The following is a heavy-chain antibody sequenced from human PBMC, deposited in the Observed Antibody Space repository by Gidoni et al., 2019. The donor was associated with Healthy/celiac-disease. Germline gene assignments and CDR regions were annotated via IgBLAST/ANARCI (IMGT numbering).Heavy chain of an antibody. D-gene: IGHD4-17*01. V-gene: IGHV1-69*01. CDR2: IIPIFGTA. CDR3: ARESRLGHDYGETYYYYMDV. Sequence: QVQLVQSGAEVKKPGSSVKVSCKASGGTFSSYAISWVRQAPGQGLEWMGGIIPIFGTANYAQKFQGRVTITADESTSTAYMELSSLRSEDTAVYYCARESRLGHDYGETYYYYMDVWGKGTTVTVSS. CDR1: GGTFSSYA. J-gene: IGHJ6*03.